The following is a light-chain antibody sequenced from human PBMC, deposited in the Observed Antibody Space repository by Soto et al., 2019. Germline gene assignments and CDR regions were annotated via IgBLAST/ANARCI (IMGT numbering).Light chain of an antibody. J-gene: IGLJ2*01. CDR2: LNSDGSH. Sequence: QAVVTQSPSASASLGASVNLTCTLSSGHSSYAIAWHQQQPEKGPRYLMKLNSDGSHTKGDGIPDRFSGSSSGAERYLSISSLQSEDEADYYCQTWGTGIHVVFGGGTKLTVL. CDR3: QTWGTGIHVV. CDR1: SGHSSYA. V-gene: IGLV4-69*01.